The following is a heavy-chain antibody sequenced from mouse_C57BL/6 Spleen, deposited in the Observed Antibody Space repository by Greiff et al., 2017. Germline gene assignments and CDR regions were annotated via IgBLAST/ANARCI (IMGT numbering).Heavy chain of an antibody. D-gene: IGHD6-1*01. CDR2: IWSGGST. CDR1: GFSLTSYG. V-gene: IGHV2-2*01. J-gene: IGHJ1*03. CDR3: ARGRSLYWYFDV. Sequence: VKLMESGPGLVQPSQSLSIPCTVSGFSLTSYGVHWVRQPPGKGLEWLGVIWSGGSTDYNAAFISRLSISKDNSKSQVFFKMNSLQADDTAIYYCARGRSLYWYFDVWGTGTTVTVSS.